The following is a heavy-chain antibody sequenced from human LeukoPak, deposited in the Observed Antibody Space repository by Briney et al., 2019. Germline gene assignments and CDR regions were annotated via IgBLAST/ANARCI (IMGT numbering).Heavy chain of an antibody. D-gene: IGHD3-10*01. V-gene: IGHV5-51*01. CDR3: ARLMSGNYHNAVDF. CDR2: IYPDDSDT. CDR1: GYKFSKYW. J-gene: IGHJ4*02. Sequence: GESLKISCKGSGYKFSKYWIGWVRQMPGKGLEWMGIIYPDDSDTRYSPSFQGQVTFSADKSTSTAYLQWSSLKTSDTAVYFCARLMSGNYHNAVDFWGQGTLVTVSS.